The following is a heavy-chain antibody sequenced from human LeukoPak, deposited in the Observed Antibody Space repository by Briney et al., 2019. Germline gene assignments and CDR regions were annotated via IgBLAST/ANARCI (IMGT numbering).Heavy chain of an antibody. CDR3: ARNRGDPSYFDY. CDR2: ISTSSSYI. V-gene: IGHV3-21*01. CDR1: GFTFSNYK. Sequence: GGSLRLSCAASGFTFSNYKMNWVRQAPGKGLEWVSSISTSSSYIYYADSVKGRFTISRNNPKNSLYLQMNSLRAEDTAVYYCARNRGDPSYFDYWGQGTLVTVSS. J-gene: IGHJ4*02. D-gene: IGHD4-17*01.